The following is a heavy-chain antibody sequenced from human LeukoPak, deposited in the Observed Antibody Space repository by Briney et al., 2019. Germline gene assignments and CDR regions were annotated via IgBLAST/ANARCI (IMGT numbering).Heavy chain of an antibody. V-gene: IGHV1-8*03. J-gene: IGHJ4*02. CDR1: GYTFTSYD. CDR2: MNPNSGNT. Sequence: ASVKVSCKASGYTFTSYDINWVRQATGQGLEWLGWMNPNSGNTGYTQKFQGRVTITRDTSISTAYMELRSLRSDDTAVYYCARTLPEVRGVIIPRGNDYWGQGTLVTVSS. D-gene: IGHD3-10*01. CDR3: ARTLPEVRGVIIPRGNDY.